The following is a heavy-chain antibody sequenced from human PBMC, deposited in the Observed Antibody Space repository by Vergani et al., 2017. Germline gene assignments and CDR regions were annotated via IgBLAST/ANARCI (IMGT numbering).Heavy chain of an antibody. J-gene: IGHJ4*02. CDR2: INHSGST. V-gene: IGHV4-34*01. Sequence: QVQLQQWGAGLLKPSETLSLTCAVYGGSFSGYYWSWIRQPPGKGLEWIGEINHSGSTNYNPSLKSRFTISVDTAKNQFSLKLSSVTAADTAVYYCARGSRAVAGTDYWGQGTLVTVSS. D-gene: IGHD6-19*01. CDR1: GGSFSGYY. CDR3: ARGSRAVAGTDY.